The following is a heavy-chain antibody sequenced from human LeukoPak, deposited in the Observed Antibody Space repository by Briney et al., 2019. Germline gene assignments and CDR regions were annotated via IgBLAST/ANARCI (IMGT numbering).Heavy chain of an antibody. CDR2: IYSGGST. Sequence: GGSLRLSCAASGFTFTSYAMSWVRQAPGKGLEWVSVIYSGGSTYYADSVKGRFTISRDSSKNTLYLQMNSLRAEDTAVYYCARDVGYCSSTSCYSYYYYMDVWGKGTTVTISS. J-gene: IGHJ6*03. CDR3: ARDVGYCSSTSCYSYYYYMDV. D-gene: IGHD2-2*01. V-gene: IGHV3-66*01. CDR1: GFTFTSYA.